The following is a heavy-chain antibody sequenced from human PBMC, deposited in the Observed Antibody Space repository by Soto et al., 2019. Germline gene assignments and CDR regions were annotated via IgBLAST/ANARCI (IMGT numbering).Heavy chain of an antibody. J-gene: IGHJ5*02. CDR3: AREADFWSGTGRRNWFDP. D-gene: IGHD3-3*01. Sequence: GGSLRLSCAASGFTFSDYYMSWIRQAPGKGLEWVSYISSSGSTIYYADSVKGRFTISRDNAKNSLYLQMNSLRAEDTAVYYCAREADFWSGTGRRNWFDPWGQGTLVTVSS. CDR2: ISSSGSTI. CDR1: GFTFSDYY. V-gene: IGHV3-11*01.